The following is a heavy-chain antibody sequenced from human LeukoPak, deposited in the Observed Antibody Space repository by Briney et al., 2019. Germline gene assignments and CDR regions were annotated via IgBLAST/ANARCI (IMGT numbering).Heavy chain of an antibody. Sequence: GGSLRLSCAASGFTFSSYWMSWVRQAPGKGLEWVANIKQDGSEKYYVDSVKGRFTISRDNAKNSLYLQMNSLRAEDTAVYYCARDCGLWFGELTMFDPWGQGTLVTVSS. D-gene: IGHD3-10*01. CDR3: ARDCGLWFGELTMFDP. V-gene: IGHV3-7*01. CDR2: IKQDGSEK. J-gene: IGHJ5*02. CDR1: GFTFSSYW.